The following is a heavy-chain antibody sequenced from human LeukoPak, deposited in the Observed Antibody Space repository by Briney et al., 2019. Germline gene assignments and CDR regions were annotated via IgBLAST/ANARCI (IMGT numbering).Heavy chain of an antibody. CDR1: ADTLSGDD. CDR3: ATESAITISGVVFHYFDP. J-gene: IGHJ5*02. Sequence: ASVKVSCKGSADTLSGDDVHWVRQAPGQGLEWLGWMSPDDGFTGYAQDFQGRLTMTTDTTINTVFMELSGLKSEDTAVYYCATESAITISGVVFHYFDPWGQGTLVTVSS. CDR2: MSPDDGFT. V-gene: IGHV1-8*01. D-gene: IGHD3-3*01.